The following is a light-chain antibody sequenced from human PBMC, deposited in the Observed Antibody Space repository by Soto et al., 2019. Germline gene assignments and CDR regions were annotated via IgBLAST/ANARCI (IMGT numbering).Light chain of an antibody. CDR1: QSISRW. CDR3: QQSYSTPPVT. J-gene: IGKJ4*01. Sequence: DIQMTLSPSALSASVRNRVTISCRVSQSISRWLAWYQQKPGKAPKLLIHDASSLESGVPSRFSGSGSGTDFTLTISSLQPEDFATYYCQQSYSTPPVTFGGGSMADIK. CDR2: DAS. V-gene: IGKV1-39*01.